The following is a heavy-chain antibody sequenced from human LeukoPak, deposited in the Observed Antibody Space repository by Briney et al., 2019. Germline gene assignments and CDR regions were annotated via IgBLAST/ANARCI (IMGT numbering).Heavy chain of an antibody. CDR3: ARNLIPEQLVLNF. D-gene: IGHD6-13*01. CDR1: GGPISNYA. CDR2: IYYTGST. V-gene: IGHV4-59*01. Sequence: SETLALTWTGPGGPISNYAWNWIRQPPGKGLEWIRFIYYTGSTNYNPSLMSRVTMSVDTSKNQFSLNLKSVTPEDTAVYYCARNLIPEQLVLNFWGQGTLVTVSS. J-gene: IGHJ4*02.